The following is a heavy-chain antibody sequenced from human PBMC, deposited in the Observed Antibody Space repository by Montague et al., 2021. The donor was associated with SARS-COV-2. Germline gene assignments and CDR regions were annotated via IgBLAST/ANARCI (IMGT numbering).Heavy chain of an antibody. V-gene: IGHV4-61*02. CDR2: IRTTGHT. CDR3: ARFGSGTLEFDL. Sequence: TLSLTCTVSGAPISTGIYYWSWIRQPAGKGLEWIGRIRTTGHTDYNSSLESRVFMSVDTSTNQFSLSLTSVTVADTAVYFCARFGSGTLEFDLWGQGTLVTVSS. CDR1: GAPISTGIYY. D-gene: IGHD1-26*01. J-gene: IGHJ4*02.